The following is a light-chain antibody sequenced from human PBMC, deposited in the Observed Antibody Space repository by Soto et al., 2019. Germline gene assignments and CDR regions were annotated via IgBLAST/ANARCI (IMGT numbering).Light chain of an antibody. CDR3: SSYISTSTFYV. J-gene: IGLJ1*01. V-gene: IGLV2-14*01. Sequence: QSALTQPASVSGSPGQSITISCTGTSSDVGGYNYVSWYQQHPGRAPKLMIYEVINRPSGVSSRFSGSKSGNTASLTISGLQADDEAHYYCSSYISTSTFYVFGSGTQVTVL. CDR2: EVI. CDR1: SSDVGGYNY.